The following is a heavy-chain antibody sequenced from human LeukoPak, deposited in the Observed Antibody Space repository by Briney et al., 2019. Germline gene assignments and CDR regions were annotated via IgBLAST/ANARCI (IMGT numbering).Heavy chain of an antibody. Sequence: SETLSLTCTVSGGSVSSGSYYWSWIRQPPGKGLEWIGYIYYSGSTNYNPSLKSRVTISVDTSKNRFSLKLSSVTAADTAVYYCARVVSGSYLYFDYWGQGTLVTVSS. CDR1: GGSVSSGSYY. V-gene: IGHV4-61*01. CDR2: IYYSGST. J-gene: IGHJ4*02. CDR3: ARVVSGSYLYFDY. D-gene: IGHD1-26*01.